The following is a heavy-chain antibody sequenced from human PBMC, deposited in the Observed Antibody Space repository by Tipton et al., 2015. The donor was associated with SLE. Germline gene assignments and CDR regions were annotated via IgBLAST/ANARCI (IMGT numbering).Heavy chain of an antibody. CDR1: GFTSSHYW. D-gene: IGHD2-15*01. CDR2: ISPDGTEE. V-gene: IGHV3-7*01. CDR3: VRDLGYCLDGIYV. Sequence: SLRLSCMASGFTSSHYWMAWVRQAPGKGLEWVARISPDGTEEHYVDPVRGRFTVSRDGAKNSIHLQMNSLRVEDTAVYFCVRDLGYCLDGIYVWGQGTLVTVSS. J-gene: IGHJ4*02.